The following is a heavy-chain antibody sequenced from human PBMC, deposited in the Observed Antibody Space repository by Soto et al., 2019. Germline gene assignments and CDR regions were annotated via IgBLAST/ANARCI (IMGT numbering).Heavy chain of an antibody. CDR1: GFTFTSSA. CDR2: IVVGSGNT. D-gene: IGHD1-26*01. CDR3: AAGPSYSGSYYTPDY. J-gene: IGHJ4*02. Sequence: ASVKVSCKASGFTFTSSAVQWVRQARGQRLEWIGWIVVGSGNTNYAQKFQERVTITRDMSTSTAYMELSSLRSEDTAVYYCAAGPSYSGSYYTPDYWGQGTLVTVSS. V-gene: IGHV1-58*01.